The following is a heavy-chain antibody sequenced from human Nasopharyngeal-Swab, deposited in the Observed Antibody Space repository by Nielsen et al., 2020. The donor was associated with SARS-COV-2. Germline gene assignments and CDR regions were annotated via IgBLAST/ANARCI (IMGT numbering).Heavy chain of an antibody. Sequence: SETLSLTCAVSGCSIISNNWWSWVRQPPGKGLEWLGEIFHSGSSNYNPSLNNRVTISVDKSKNQFSLKLSSVTAADTAVYYCARDPGAFDIWGQGTMVTVSS. V-gene: IGHV4-4*02. CDR3: ARDPGAFDI. CDR1: GCSIISNNW. CDR2: IFHSGSS. J-gene: IGHJ3*02.